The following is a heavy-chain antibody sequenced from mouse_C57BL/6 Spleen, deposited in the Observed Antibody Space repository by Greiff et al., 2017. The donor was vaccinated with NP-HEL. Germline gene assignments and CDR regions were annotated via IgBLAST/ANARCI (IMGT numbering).Heavy chain of an antibody. J-gene: IGHJ2*01. CDR2: INPNNGGT. V-gene: IGHV1-26*01. D-gene: IGHD1-1*01. CDR1: GYTFTDYY. Sequence: EVQLQQSGPELVKPGASVKISCKASGYTFTDYYMNWVKQSHGKSLEWIGDINPNNGGTSYNQKFKGKATLTVDKSSSTAYMELRSLTSEDSAVYYCASGDTTVVGDYWGQGTTLTVSS. CDR3: ASGDTTVVGDY.